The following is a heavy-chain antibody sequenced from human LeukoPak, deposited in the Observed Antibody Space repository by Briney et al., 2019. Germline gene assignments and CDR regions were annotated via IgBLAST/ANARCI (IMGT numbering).Heavy chain of an antibody. J-gene: IGHJ4*02. Sequence: PGGSLRLSCAASGFTFSSYSMNWVRQAPGKGLEWVSSISSSSSYIYYADSVKGRFTISRDNAKNSLYLQMNSLRAEDTAVYYCARGLSGYCGGDCYYQPPFDCWGQGTLVTVSS. CDR3: ARGLSGYCGGDCYYQPPFDC. CDR2: ISSSSSYI. D-gene: IGHD2-21*01. CDR1: GFTFSSYS. V-gene: IGHV3-21*01.